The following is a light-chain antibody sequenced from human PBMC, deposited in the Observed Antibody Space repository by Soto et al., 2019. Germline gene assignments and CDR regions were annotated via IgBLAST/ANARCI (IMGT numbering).Light chain of an antibody. J-gene: IGKJ2*01. Sequence: DIQMTQSPSTLSASVGDRVTITCRASQSISSWLAWYQQKPGKAPKLLIYKASSVESGVPSRLSGSGSGTEFTLTISSLQPDDFTTYYCHQYNSYSYTFGQVTKLEIK. V-gene: IGKV1-5*03. CDR1: QSISSW. CDR2: KAS. CDR3: HQYNSYSYT.